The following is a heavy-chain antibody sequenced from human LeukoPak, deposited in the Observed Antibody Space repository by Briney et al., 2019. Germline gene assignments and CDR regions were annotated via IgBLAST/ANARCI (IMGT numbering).Heavy chain of an antibody. CDR3: ARCIAAAPNWFDP. D-gene: IGHD6-13*01. V-gene: IGHV4-30-4*01. CDR2: IYYSGST. Sequence: SQTLSLTCTVSGGSISSGDYYWSWIRQPPGKGLEWIGYIYYSGSTYYNPSLKSRVTISVDTSKNQFSLKLSSVTAADTAVYYCARCIAAAPNWFDPWGQGTLVTVSS. CDR1: GGSISSGDYY. J-gene: IGHJ5*02.